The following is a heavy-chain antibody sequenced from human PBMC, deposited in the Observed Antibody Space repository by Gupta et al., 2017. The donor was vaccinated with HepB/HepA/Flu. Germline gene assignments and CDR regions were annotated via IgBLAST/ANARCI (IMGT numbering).Heavy chain of an antibody. CDR2: INHSGST. V-gene: IGHV4-34*02. CDR1: GGSFSGYY. J-gene: IGHJ4*02. Sequence: QVQLQQWGAGLLKPSETLSLTCAVYGGSFSGYYWSWIRQPPGKGLEWIGEINHSGSTNYNPSLKSRFTISVDTSKNQFSLQSNSVTAADTAVYYCARQDILTGRRYFDYWGQGTLVTVSS. CDR3: ARQDILTGRRYFDY. D-gene: IGHD3-9*01.